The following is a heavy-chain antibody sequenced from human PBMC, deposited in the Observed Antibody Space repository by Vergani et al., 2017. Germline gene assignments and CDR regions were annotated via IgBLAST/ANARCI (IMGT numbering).Heavy chain of an antibody. CDR1: GGTFSSYA. CDR3: ARAVWRDCSGGSCYFEKDYYYYYMDV. J-gene: IGHJ6*03. D-gene: IGHD2-15*01. CDR2: IIPILGIA. Sequence: QVQLVQSGAEVKKPGSSVKVSCKASGGTFSSYAISWVRQAPGQGLEWMGRIIPILGIANYAQKVQGRVTITADKSTSTAYMELSSLRSEDTAVYYCARAVWRDCSGGSCYFEKDYYYYYMDVWGKGTTVTVSS. V-gene: IGHV1-69*04.